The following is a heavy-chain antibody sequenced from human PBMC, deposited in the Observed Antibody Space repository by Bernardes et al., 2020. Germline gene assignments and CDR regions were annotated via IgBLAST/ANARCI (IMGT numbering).Heavy chain of an antibody. V-gene: IGHV3-23*01. CDR1: GFTSSDYA. D-gene: IGHD3-16*02. J-gene: IGHJ4*02. CDR2: IGGSQGST. CDR3: AKPETYRFAN. Sequence: RGSLRLSSARSGFTSSDYAINWVRQAHGKVLAWVSAIGGSQGSTFYSDSVKGRFTIPRDNSKNTVYLQMNSLRAEDTAVYFCAKPETYRFANWGQGTLVTVSS.